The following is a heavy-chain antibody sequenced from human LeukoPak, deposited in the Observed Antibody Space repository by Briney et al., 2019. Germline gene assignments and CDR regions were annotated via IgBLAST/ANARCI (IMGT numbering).Heavy chain of an antibody. Sequence: SETLSLTRIVSSGSISSDQSYWGWIRQPPGKGLEWLGTIYYSGSTYINPSLRGRVTLSVDTSKNQFSLELRSVTAADTAVYYCARGRIAKIVVVHSFSYGMDVWGQGTTVTVSS. CDR3: ARGRIAKIVVVHSFSYGMDV. D-gene: IGHD3-22*01. CDR2: IYYSGST. V-gene: IGHV4-39*07. J-gene: IGHJ6*02. CDR1: SGSISSDQSY.